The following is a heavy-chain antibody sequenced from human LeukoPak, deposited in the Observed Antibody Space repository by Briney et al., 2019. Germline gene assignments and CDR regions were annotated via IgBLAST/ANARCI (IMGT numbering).Heavy chain of an antibody. CDR2: FDPEDGET. J-gene: IGHJ4*02. D-gene: IGHD5-24*01. CDR1: GYTLTKLS. V-gene: IGHV1-24*01. CDR3: ATDRRWLQPFDY. Sequence: ASVKVSCKVSGYTLTKLSMHWVRQAPGKGLEWMGGFDPEDGETIYAQKFQGRVTMTEDTSTDTAYMELSSLRSEDTAVYYCATDRRWLQPFDYWGQGTLVTVSS.